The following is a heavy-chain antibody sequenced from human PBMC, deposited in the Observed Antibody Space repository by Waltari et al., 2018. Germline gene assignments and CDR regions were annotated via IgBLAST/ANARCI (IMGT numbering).Heavy chain of an antibody. J-gene: IGHJ3*01. Sequence: QVQLVQSGAEVKKPGASVRVSCKASGYTFISYDINWVRQAPGQGLEWMGWINPNAGAARFAQTFQDRVTMTRSTSETTAYMEISDLTSHDTAVYYCARGDNWNDRLDFWGQGTKVTVSS. D-gene: IGHD1-1*01. V-gene: IGHV1-8*01. CDR1: GYTFISYD. CDR2: INPNAGAA. CDR3: ARGDNWNDRLDF.